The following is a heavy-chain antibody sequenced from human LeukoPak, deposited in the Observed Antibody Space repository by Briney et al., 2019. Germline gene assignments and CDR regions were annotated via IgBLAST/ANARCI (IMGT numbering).Heavy chain of an antibody. J-gene: IGHJ4*02. D-gene: IGHD3-10*01. CDR1: GFTFSGYG. V-gene: IGHV3-30*02. CDR3: AKDLWFGELSPLTFDY. CDR2: IRYDGSNK. Sequence: GGSLRLSCAASGFTFSGYGMHWVRQAPGKGLEWVAFIRYDGSNKYYADSVKGRFTISRDNSKNTLYLQMNSLRAEDTAVYYCAKDLWFGELSPLTFDYWGQGTLVTVSS.